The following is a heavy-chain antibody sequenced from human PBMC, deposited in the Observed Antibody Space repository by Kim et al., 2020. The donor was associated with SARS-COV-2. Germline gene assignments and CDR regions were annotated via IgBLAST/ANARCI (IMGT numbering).Heavy chain of an antibody. V-gene: IGHV4-39*07. CDR3: ARADGKRGSPYFDY. CDR1: GGSISSSHYY. Sequence: SETLSLTYTVSGGSISSSHYYWGWIRQPPGKGLEWIGNIYYSGSTYYNPSLKSRVTISVDTSKNQFSLKLNSVTAADTAVYYCARADGKRGSPYFDYWGQGTLVTVSS. CDR2: IYYSGST. J-gene: IGHJ4*02. D-gene: IGHD1-26*01.